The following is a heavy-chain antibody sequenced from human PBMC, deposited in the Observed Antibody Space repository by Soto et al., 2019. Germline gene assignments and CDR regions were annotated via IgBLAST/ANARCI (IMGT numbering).Heavy chain of an antibody. CDR3: ARHQIIVVSLDY. Sequence: QLQLQESGPGLVKPSETLSLTCTVSGDSISDSSTTYYWAWIRQPPGKGLEWIGSIYYNGNTYYNPSLKSRVTISVDTSKNQFSLKLNSVTVADTSVYYCARHQIIVVSLDYWGQGTLVTVSP. J-gene: IGHJ4*02. CDR2: IYYNGNT. CDR1: GDSISDSSTTYY. V-gene: IGHV4-39*01. D-gene: IGHD2-15*01.